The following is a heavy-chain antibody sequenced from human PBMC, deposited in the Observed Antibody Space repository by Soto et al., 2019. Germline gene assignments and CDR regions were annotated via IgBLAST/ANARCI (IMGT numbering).Heavy chain of an antibody. D-gene: IGHD6-19*01. CDR3: ASTAHSSGWYSGGVDY. J-gene: IGHJ4*02. CDR1: CGSIGGSTYY. Sequence: SETLSLTCTVSCGSIGGSTYYWGWIRQPPGKGLEWIGSIYYSGNTYYNPSLKSRVTISVDTSNNQFSLKLTFVTAADTAVYYCASTAHSSGWYSGGVDYWGQGTLVTVS. CDR2: IYYSGNT. V-gene: IGHV4-39*01.